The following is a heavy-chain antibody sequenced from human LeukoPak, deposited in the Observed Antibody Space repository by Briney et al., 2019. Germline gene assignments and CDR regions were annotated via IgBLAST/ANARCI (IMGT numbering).Heavy chain of an antibody. Sequence: PSDTLSFTCTSSDDSISRDFWTLIRQPPGKGLEWIGYIRYSGRTEYNPSLKSRVTISIQTSKNQFSLKLTSVTAADTAIYYCARLPDVSGWPFDYWGQGILVTVSS. D-gene: IGHD6-19*01. V-gene: IGHV4-59*01. CDR2: IRYSGRT. CDR3: ARLPDVSGWPFDY. J-gene: IGHJ4*02. CDR1: DDSISRDF.